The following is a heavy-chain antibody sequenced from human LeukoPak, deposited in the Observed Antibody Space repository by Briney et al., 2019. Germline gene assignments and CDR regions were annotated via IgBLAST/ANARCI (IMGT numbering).Heavy chain of an antibody. Sequence: GGSLRLSCAASGFTFSTYWMPWVRQAPGKGLVWVSRINPDGSSTSYADSVKGRFTISRDNAKNTLYLQVNSLRAEDTAVYYCGRDNWGSLDYWGQGTLVTVSS. V-gene: IGHV3-74*01. CDR2: INPDGSST. D-gene: IGHD7-27*01. CDR3: GRDNWGSLDY. J-gene: IGHJ4*02. CDR1: GFTFSTYW.